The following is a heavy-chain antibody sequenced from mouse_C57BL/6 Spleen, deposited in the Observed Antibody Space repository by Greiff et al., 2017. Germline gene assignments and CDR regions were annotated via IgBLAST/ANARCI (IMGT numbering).Heavy chain of an antibody. CDR1: GYTFTEYT. CDR3: ARHEENDGYYAMDY. Sequence: QVQLKESGAELVKPGASVKLSCKASGYTFTEYTIHWVKQRSGQGLEWSGWFYPGSGSIKYNEKFKDKATLTADKSSSTVYMERSRVTSEDSAVYCCARHEENDGYYAMDYWGQGTSVTVSS. V-gene: IGHV1-62-2*01. J-gene: IGHJ4*01. D-gene: IGHD2-3*01. CDR2: FYPGSGSI.